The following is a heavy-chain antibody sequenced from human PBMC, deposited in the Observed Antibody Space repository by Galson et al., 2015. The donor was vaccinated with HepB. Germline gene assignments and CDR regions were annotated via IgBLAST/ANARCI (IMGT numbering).Heavy chain of an antibody. CDR2: MNPNSGNT. CDR1: GYTFTSYD. Sequence: SGYTFTSYDINWVRQATGQGLEWMGWMNPNSGNTGYAQKFQGRVTMTRNTSISTAYMELSSLRSEDTAVYYCARATYYDFWSGYHNYYYYYMDVWGKGTTVTVSS. J-gene: IGHJ6*03. V-gene: IGHV1-8*01. D-gene: IGHD3-3*01. CDR3: ARATYYDFWSGYHNYYYYYMDV.